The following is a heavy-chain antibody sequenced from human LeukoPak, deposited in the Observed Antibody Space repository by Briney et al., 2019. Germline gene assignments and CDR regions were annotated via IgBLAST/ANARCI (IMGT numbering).Heavy chain of an antibody. CDR1: GFTFSSSA. CDR3: APSRHYFDSSGRIR. V-gene: IGHV3-23*01. J-gene: IGHJ4*02. D-gene: IGHD3-22*01. Sequence: GGSLRLSCAASGFTFSSSAMSWVRQAPGKGLEWVSAISGSGGSTYYADSVKGRFTISRDNSKNTLYLQMKSLRAEDTAVYYCAPSRHYFDSSGRIRWGQGTLVTVSS. CDR2: ISGSGGST.